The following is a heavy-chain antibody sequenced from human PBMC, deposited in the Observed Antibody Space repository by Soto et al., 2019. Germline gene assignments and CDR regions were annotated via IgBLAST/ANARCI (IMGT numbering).Heavy chain of an antibody. D-gene: IGHD3-22*01. V-gene: IGHV3-11*06. J-gene: IGHJ4*02. CDR1: GFTFSDYY. CDR2: ISSSSSYT. Sequence: PGGSLRLSCAASGFTFSDYYMSWIRQAPGKGLEWVSYISSSSSYTNYADSVKGRFTISRDNAKNSLYLQMNSLRAEDTAVYYCARDERDYYDSSGYYYSTNDYWGQGTLVTVSS. CDR3: ARDERDYYDSSGYYYSTNDY.